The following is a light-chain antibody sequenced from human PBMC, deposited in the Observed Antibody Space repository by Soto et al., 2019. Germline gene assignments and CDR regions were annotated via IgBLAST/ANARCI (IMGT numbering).Light chain of an antibody. CDR3: HQTYNTPQT. V-gene: IGKV1-39*01. Sequence: DIQMTQSPSSLSASVGDRVTITCRAGQTVTVHLNWYQHKPGNAPKLLIYSASTLQSGDLSRFSGSGSRTDFTLAITRLQPEDIGTYHGHQTYNTPQTFGQGTRVEIK. CDR1: QTVTVH. CDR2: SAS. J-gene: IGKJ1*01.